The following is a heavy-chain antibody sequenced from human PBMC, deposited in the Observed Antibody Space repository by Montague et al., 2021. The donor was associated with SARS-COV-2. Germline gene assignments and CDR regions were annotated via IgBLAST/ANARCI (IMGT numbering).Heavy chain of an antibody. CDR2: IWYDGSNQ. D-gene: IGHD3-10*01. Sequence: SLRLSCAASGFTFSNYAMTWVRQAPGKGLEWVAVIWYDGSNQYYGDSVKGRFTISRDNSKNTLYLQMNSLRAEDTAVYYCAREYSAPRWFGEYNRYGMDVWGQGTTVTVSS. CDR3: AREYSAPRWFGEYNRYGMDV. J-gene: IGHJ6*02. CDR1: GFTFSNYA. V-gene: IGHV3-33*08.